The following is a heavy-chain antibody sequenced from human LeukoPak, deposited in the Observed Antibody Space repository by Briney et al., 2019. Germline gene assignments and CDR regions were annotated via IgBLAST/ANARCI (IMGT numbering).Heavy chain of an antibody. CDR2: ISQDGSET. CDR3: VRDLGHSRHYFEY. CDR1: GFTFNSFF. Sequence: GGSLRLSCAASGFTFNSFFLNWVRLTPGRELEWLACISQDGSETFYMDSVRGRLTISRDNFKNSLYLQMDSLRAEDTAVYFCVRDLGHSRHYFEYWGQGALVTVSS. J-gene: IGHJ4*02. D-gene: IGHD7-27*01. V-gene: IGHV3-7*01.